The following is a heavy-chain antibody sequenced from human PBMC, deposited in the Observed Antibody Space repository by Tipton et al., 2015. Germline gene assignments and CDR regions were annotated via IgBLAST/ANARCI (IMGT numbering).Heavy chain of an antibody. J-gene: IGHJ6*02. V-gene: IGHV4-34*01. CDR1: GGSFYTYY. D-gene: IGHD5-24*01. Sequence: TLSLTFSLSGGSFYTYYGTWIRQPPGQGLEWIGEIYHSGTTNYNPSLRGRFTISLRTSKNQLSLKVDSVTAADTAIYYCARGGSPIIEMAYHHYGLDVWGQGTTVTVS. CDR3: ARGGSPIIEMAYHHYGLDV. CDR2: IYHSGTT.